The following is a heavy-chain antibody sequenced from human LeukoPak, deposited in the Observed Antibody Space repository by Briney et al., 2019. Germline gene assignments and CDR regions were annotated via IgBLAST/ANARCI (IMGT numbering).Heavy chain of an antibody. CDR1: GGSISSGSYY. J-gene: IGHJ4*02. CDR2: IYYSGTT. D-gene: IGHD1-26*01. V-gene: IGHV4-39*01. Sequence: PSETLSLTCTVSGGSISSGSYYWAWIRQPPGKGLEWIGSIYYSGTTYYNPSLKSRVTISADTSKNQISLKLSSVTAADTAVYCCARRTPYSGSYIFDYWGQGTLVTVSS. CDR3: ARRTPYSGSYIFDY.